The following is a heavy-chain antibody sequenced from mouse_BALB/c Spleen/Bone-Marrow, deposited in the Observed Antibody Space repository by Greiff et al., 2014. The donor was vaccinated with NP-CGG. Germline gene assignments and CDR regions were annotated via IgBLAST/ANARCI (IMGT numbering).Heavy chain of an antibody. D-gene: IGHD1-1*02. CDR2: INPDSSTI. CDR1: GFDFSGFW. Sequence: DVHLVESGGGLVQPGRSLKLSCAASGFDFSGFWMGWVRQAPGKGLEWIGEINPDSSTINYTPSLKDRFIISRDNAKNTLYLQMSKIRSEDAALYYCGRRGCYGGFAYWGQGTLVTVSA. V-gene: IGHV4-1*02. J-gene: IGHJ3*01. CDR3: GRRGCYGGFAY.